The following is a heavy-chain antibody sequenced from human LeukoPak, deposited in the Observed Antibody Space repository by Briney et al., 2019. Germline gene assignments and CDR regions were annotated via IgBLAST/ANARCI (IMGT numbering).Heavy chain of an antibody. D-gene: IGHD2-2*01. CDR1: GYTFTGYY. V-gene: IGHV1-2*02. J-gene: IGHJ6*03. Sequence: ASVKASCKASGYTFTGYYMHWVRQAPGQGLEWMGWINPNSGGTNYAQKFQGRVTMTRDTSISTAYMELSRLRSDDTAVYYCAREDQLRGYYYMDVWGKGTTVSVSS. CDR3: AREDQLRGYYYMDV. CDR2: INPNSGGT.